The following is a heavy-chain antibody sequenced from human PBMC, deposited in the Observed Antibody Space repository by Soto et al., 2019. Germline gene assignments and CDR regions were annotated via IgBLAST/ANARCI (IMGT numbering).Heavy chain of an antibody. CDR3: ARMYHWFDP. V-gene: IGHV4-59*08. CDR1: GDSINSYY. CDR2: ISDSGNT. Sequence: SSETLSLTCTVSGDSINSYYWSWIRQSPGKGLEWIGYISDSGNTNYNPSLKSRVTISLDVSKNQFPLKLRSVTAADTAVYYCARMYHWFDPWGQGTLVTVSS. D-gene: IGHD2-8*01. J-gene: IGHJ5*02.